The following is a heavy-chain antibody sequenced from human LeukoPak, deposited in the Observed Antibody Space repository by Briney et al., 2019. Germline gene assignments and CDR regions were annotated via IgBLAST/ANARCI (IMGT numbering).Heavy chain of an antibody. V-gene: IGHV4-39*07. J-gene: IGHJ4*02. CDR3: ARRYNWNDRWD. Sequence: SETLSLTCTVSGGSISSTNYYWGWIRQPPGKGLEWIGSIDYSGSTYYNPSLKSRLTISLDTSKNQFSLRLSSVTAADTAFYYCARRYNWNDRWDWGQGTLVTVSS. CDR2: IDYSGST. D-gene: IGHD1-1*01. CDR1: GGSISSTNYY.